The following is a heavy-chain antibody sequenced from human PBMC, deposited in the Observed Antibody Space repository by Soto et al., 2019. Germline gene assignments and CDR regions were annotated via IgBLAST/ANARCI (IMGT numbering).Heavy chain of an antibody. CDR3: AKGEQLWDPFDS. D-gene: IGHD6-13*01. CDR2: ISARGYRA. J-gene: IGHJ4*02. CDR1: ELAFSNYA. V-gene: IGHV3-23*01. Sequence: EAQLLESGGGLVQPGGSLRLSGAASELAFSNYAMTWVRQAPGKGLEGVSVISARGYRAYYGGAVKGRFTTSRDNSKSTLYLQMNRLRADDTAVYYCAKGEQLWDPFDSWGQGTLVTVSS.